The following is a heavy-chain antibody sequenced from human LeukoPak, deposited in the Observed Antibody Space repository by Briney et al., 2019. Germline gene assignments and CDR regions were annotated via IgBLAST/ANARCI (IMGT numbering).Heavy chain of an antibody. V-gene: IGHV4-59*12. J-gene: IGHJ6*03. CDR3: ARVRIQLWSYYYYYMDV. Sequence: PSETLSLTCTMSGGSISSYYWSWIRQPPGKGLQWIGNIYNSGSPNYNPSLKSRVSISVDTSKNQFSLKLSSVTAADTAVYYCARVRIQLWSYYYYYMDVWGKGTTVTVSS. CDR2: IYNSGSP. D-gene: IGHD5-18*01. CDR1: GGSISSYY.